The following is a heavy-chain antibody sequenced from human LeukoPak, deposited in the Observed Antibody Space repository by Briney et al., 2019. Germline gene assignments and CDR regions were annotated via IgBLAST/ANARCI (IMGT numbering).Heavy chain of an antibody. CDR2: ISSSGSTI. D-gene: IGHD2-15*01. Sequence: GGSLRLSCAASGFTFSSYEMNWVRQAPGKGLEWVSYISSSGSTIYYADSVKGRFTISRDNAKNSLYLQMNSLRAEDTAVYYCARSPYLGYCSGGSCFLFDWFDPWGQGTLVTVSS. J-gene: IGHJ5*02. CDR3: ARSPYLGYCSGGSCFLFDWFDP. CDR1: GFTFSSYE. V-gene: IGHV3-48*03.